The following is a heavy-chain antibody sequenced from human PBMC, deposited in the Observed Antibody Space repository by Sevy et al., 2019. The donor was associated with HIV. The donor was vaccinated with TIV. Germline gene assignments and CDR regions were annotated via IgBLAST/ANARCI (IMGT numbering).Heavy chain of an antibody. CDR2: ISYHGRDK. D-gene: IGHD3-9*01. J-gene: IGHJ6*02. CDR3: AKDFTGYNGMDV. Sequence: GGSLRLSCVVSGITFSTSGMHWVRQAPGKGLEWVAVISYHGRDKFYADSVKGRSTISRDNSKNILYLQMISLRAEDTAVYYCAKDFTGYNGMDVWCQGTMVTVSS. CDR1: GITFSTSG. V-gene: IGHV3-30*18.